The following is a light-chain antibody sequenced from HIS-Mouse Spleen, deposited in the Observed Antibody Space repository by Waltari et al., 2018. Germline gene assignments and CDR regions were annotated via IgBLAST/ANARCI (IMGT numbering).Light chain of an antibody. V-gene: IGKV1-5*03. CDR3: QQYNSYPFT. CDR1: QSISSW. Sequence: DIQMTQSPPTLSASVGDRVTITCRARQSISSWLAWYQQKPGKAPKLLIYKASSLESGVPSRFSGSGSGTEFTLTISSLQPDDFATYYCQQYNSYPFTFGGGTKVEIK. CDR2: KAS. J-gene: IGKJ4*01.